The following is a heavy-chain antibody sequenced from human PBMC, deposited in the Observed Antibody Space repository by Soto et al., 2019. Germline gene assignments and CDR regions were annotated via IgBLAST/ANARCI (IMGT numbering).Heavy chain of an antibody. CDR1: GFTFSSFA. CDR2: MSHDGSNE. V-gene: IGHV3-30*18. CDR3: AKETVATILWGYIDL. J-gene: IGHJ2*01. Sequence: QVQLVESGGGVVQPGRSLRLSCAASGFTFSSFAMHWVRQAPGKGLEWVAVMSHDGSNEYYGDSVKGRFTIYRDNSSNTLYLQMNSLRDEDTAVYYCAKETVATILWGYIDLWGRGTLVTVSS. D-gene: IGHD5-12*01.